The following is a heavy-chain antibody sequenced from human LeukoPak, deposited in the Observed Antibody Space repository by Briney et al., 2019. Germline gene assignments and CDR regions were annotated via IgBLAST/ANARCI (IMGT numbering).Heavy chain of an antibody. D-gene: IGHD3-10*02. J-gene: IGHJ4*02. CDR1: EFTFSSYG. CDR2: LNDRGDNT. CDR3: ASRQGLGWHYVN. Sequence: GGSLRLSCVGSEFTFSSYGMDWVRQVPGKGLEWVSGLNDRGDNTYYADSVKGRFTISRDNSKNTLYLQMKSLRAEDTAVYYCASRQGLGWHYVNWGQGTLVTVSS. V-gene: IGHV3-23*01.